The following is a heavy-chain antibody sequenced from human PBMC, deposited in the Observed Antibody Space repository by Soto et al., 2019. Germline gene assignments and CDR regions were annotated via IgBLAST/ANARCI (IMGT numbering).Heavy chain of an antibody. CDR2: ISSSRSTI. CDR1: GFTFSTYS. CDR3: ERDWPGSSTTCYGKEWFGS. D-gene: IGHD2-2*01. V-gene: IGHV3-48*01. J-gene: IGHJ5*01. Sequence: EVQLVESGGGLVQPGGSLRLSCAASGFTFSTYSMNWVRQAPGKGLEWVSYISSSRSTIYYADSVKGRCTISRDNAKNSRYLQRKSLRADDTAVYYCERDWPGSSTTCYGKEWFGSWGQGTLVAVSS.